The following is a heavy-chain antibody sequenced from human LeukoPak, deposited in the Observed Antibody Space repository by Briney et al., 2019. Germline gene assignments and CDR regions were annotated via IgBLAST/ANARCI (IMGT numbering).Heavy chain of an antibody. J-gene: IGHJ4*02. CDR1: GFTFSSYS. CDR3: ARGDPVVTAPFDY. Sequence: GGSLRLSCAASGFTFSSYSMYWVRQAPGKGLEWVSYISSSSSTIYYADSVKGRFTISRDNAKNSLYLQMNSLRAEDTAVYYCARGDPVVTAPFDYWGQGTLVTVSS. D-gene: IGHD2-21*02. V-gene: IGHV3-48*04. CDR2: ISSSSSTI.